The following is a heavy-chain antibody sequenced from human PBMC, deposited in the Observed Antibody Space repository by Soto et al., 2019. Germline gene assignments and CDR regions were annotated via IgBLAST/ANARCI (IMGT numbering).Heavy chain of an antibody. CDR1: GFTVSSNY. J-gene: IGHJ4*02. D-gene: IGHD4-17*01. Sequence: VQLVESGGGLVQPGGSLRLSCAASGFTVSSNYMSWVRQAPGKGLEWVSVIYSGGSTYYADSVKGRFTISRDNSKNTLYLQMNSLRAEDTAVYYCARDSYGDYEFDYWGQGTLVTVSS. CDR3: ARDSYGDYEFDY. V-gene: IGHV3-66*01. CDR2: IYSGGST.